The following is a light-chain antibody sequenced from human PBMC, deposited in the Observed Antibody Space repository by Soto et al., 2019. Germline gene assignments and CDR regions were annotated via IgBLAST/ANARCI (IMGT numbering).Light chain of an antibody. J-gene: IGLJ1*01. CDR2: DVS. V-gene: IGLV2-14*01. CDR3: SYYTSSSSQV. Sequence: QSALTQPASVSGSPGQSITISCTGTYRDVGGYNYVAWYQQYPGKAPKLMIYDVSFRPSGVSNRFSGSKSDITASLTISGLQAEDEADYYCSYYTSSSSQVFGTGTKVTVL. CDR1: YRDVGGYNY.